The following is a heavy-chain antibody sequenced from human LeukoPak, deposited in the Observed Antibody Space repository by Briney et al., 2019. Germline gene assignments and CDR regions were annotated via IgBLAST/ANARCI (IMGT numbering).Heavy chain of an antibody. V-gene: IGHV3-74*01. CDR1: GFTFSDYW. J-gene: IGHJ4*02. CDR3: AKDDVLFDY. Sequence: GGSLRLSCAASGFTFSDYWMDWVRQAPGKGLVWVSRIKSDGSRITYADSVRGRFTISRDNAKNTLYLQMNSLRAEDTAVYYCAKDDVLFDYWGQGTLVTVSS. CDR2: IKSDGSRI.